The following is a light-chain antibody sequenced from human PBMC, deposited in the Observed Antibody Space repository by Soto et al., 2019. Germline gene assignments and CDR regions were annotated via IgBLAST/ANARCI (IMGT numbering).Light chain of an antibody. CDR1: TSDLGRYNY. CDR2: DVS. J-gene: IGLJ1*01. CDR3: NSYTSSSTYV. V-gene: IGLV2-14*01. Sequence: QSALTQPASVSGSPGQSITISCTGTTSDLGRYNYVSWYQQHPGKAPKLIIYDVSNRPSGVSNRFSGSKSGNTASLTISGLQAEDEADYYCNSYTSSSTYVFGTGTKLTVL.